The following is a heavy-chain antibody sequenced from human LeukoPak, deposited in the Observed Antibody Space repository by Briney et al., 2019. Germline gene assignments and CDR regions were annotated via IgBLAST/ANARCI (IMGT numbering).Heavy chain of an antibody. J-gene: IGHJ2*01. D-gene: IGHD2-2*01. CDR2: INHSGST. CDR3: AREYCSSTSCYLWYFDL. Sequence: SETLSLTCAVYGGSFSGYYWSWIRQPPGKGLEWIREINHSGSTNYNPSLKSRVTISVDTSKNQFSLKLSSVTAADTAVYYCAREYCSSTSCYLWYFDLWGRGTLVTVSS. CDR1: GGSFSGYY. V-gene: IGHV4-34*01.